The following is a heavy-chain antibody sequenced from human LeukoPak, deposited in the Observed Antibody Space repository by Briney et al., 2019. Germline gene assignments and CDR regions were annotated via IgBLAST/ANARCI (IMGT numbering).Heavy chain of an antibody. Sequence: SETLSLTCTVSGGSISSSSYYWGWIRQPPGKGLEWIGSIYYSGSTYYNPSLKSRVTISVGTSKNQLSLKLSSVTAADTAVYYCAEGRYFDWLDDAFDIWGQGTMVTVSS. CDR2: IYYSGST. V-gene: IGHV4-39*01. CDR3: AEGRYFDWLDDAFDI. D-gene: IGHD3-9*01. J-gene: IGHJ3*02. CDR1: GGSISSSSYY.